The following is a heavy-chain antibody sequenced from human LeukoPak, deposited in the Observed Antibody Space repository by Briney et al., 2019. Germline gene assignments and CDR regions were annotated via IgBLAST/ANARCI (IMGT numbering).Heavy chain of an antibody. CDR1: GGTFSSYA. CDR3: ASQRPDTAIAINDAFDI. CDR2: IIPIFGTE. J-gene: IGHJ3*02. D-gene: IGHD5-18*01. Sequence: SVTVSCKASGGTFSSYAISWVRQAPGQGLDWMGGIIPIFGTENYAQKFQGRVTITTDESTSTAYMELSSLRSEDTAVYYCASQRPDTAIAINDAFDIWGQGTMGTVSS. V-gene: IGHV1-69*05.